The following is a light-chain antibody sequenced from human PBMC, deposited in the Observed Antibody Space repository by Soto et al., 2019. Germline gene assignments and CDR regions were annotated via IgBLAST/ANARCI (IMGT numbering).Light chain of an antibody. CDR1: TSDVGGYNY. J-gene: IGLJ3*02. CDR2: EVR. V-gene: IGLV2-14*01. Sequence: QSALTQPASVSGSPGQSITISCTGTTSDVGGYNYVSWHQQHPGKAPKLMIHEVRYRPSGVSNRFSGSKSGNTASLTISGLQAEDEADYYCISSTSSGTLVFGGGTKLTVL. CDR3: ISSTSSGTLV.